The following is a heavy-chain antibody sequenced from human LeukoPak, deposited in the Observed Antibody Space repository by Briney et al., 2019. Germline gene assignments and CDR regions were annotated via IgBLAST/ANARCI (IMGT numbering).Heavy chain of an antibody. CDR3: AREDPQTTVPEGLDV. D-gene: IGHD4-17*01. Sequence: PSETLSLTCTVSGGSISTFYWSWLRQPPGKGLEWIGYIYYSGSTNYNPSLKSRVTISVDTSKNQISLRLSSVTAADTAVYYCAREDPQTTVPEGLDVWGQGTTVTVSS. V-gene: IGHV4-59*01. CDR1: GGSISTFY. CDR2: IYYSGST. J-gene: IGHJ6*02.